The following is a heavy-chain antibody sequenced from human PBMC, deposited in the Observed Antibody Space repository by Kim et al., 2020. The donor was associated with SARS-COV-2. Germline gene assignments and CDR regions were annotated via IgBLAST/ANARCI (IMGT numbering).Heavy chain of an antibody. CDR3: ARDRYYGSGSDTRDDYYYYYGMDV. Sequence: GGSLRLSCAASGFTFSSYSMNWVRQAQGKGLEWVSSISSSSSYIYYADSVKGRFTISRDKAKNSLYLQMNSLRAEDTAVYYCARDRYYGSGSDTRDDYYYYYGMDVWGQGTTVTVSS. D-gene: IGHD3-10*01. CDR2: ISSSSSYI. V-gene: IGHV3-21*01. CDR1: GFTFSSYS. J-gene: IGHJ6*02.